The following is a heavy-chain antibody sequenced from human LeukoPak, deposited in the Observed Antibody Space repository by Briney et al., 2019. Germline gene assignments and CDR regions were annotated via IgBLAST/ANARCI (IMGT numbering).Heavy chain of an antibody. CDR1: GGSISSGSYY. D-gene: IGHD3-22*01. J-gene: IGHJ3*02. CDR2: IYTSGST. Sequence: SETLSLTCTVSGGSISSGSYYWSWIRQPAGKGLEWIGRIYTSGSTNYNPSLKSRVTISVDTSKNQFSLKLSSVTAADTAVYYCASDYYDSSGYYRAAFDIWGQGTMVTVSS. CDR3: ASDYYDSSGYYRAAFDI. V-gene: IGHV4-61*02.